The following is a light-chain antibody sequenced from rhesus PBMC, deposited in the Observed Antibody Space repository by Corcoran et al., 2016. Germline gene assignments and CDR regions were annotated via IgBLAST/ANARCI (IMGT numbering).Light chain of an antibody. CDR2: CTS. V-gene: IGKV1-36*02. CDR1: QGISDF. Sequence: DIQMTQSPSSLSASVGDRVTITCRASQGISDFLSWYQQKPGKAPNRLTYCTSSLESGVQSRFSGCGSGTDFTLTISSLQPEDFAAYYCLQGYSTPFTFGGGTKGELK. CDR3: LQGYSTPFT. J-gene: IGKJ4*01.